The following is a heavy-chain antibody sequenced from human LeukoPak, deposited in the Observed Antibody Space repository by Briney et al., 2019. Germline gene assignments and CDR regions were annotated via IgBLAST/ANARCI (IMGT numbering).Heavy chain of an antibody. CDR1: GGFISSYY. V-gene: IGHV4-4*07. Sequence: SETLSLTCSVSGGFISSYYWSWIRQPAGKGLEWIGRIYSSGTTNYSPSLKSRVTMSVDTSKNQFSLRLSSVTAADTAVYFCTRDIVLPTAYWYFDLWGRGTLVTVSS. D-gene: IGHD2-2*01. CDR2: IYSSGTT. CDR3: TRDIVLPTAYWYFDL. J-gene: IGHJ2*01.